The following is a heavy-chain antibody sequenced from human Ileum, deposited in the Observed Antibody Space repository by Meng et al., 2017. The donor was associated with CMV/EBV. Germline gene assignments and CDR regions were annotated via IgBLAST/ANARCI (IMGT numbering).Heavy chain of an antibody. J-gene: IGHJ4*02. V-gene: IGHV3-11*01. Sequence: SCAAAGFTFRDYYMSWIRQAPGKGLEWVSYISASGTIVYYADSVKGRFTISRDNANNSVSLQMNSLRAEDTALYYCAREGDRRSNDYWGQGTLVTVSS. CDR3: AREGDRRSNDY. CDR1: GFTFRDYY. CDR2: ISASGTIV.